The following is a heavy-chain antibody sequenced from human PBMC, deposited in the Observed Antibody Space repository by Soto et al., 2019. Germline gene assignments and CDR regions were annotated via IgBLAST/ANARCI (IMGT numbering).Heavy chain of an antibody. CDR1: GGSFTSYY. CDR3: ASILTGWNHLGY. D-gene: IGHD3-9*01. J-gene: IGHJ4*02. V-gene: IGHV4-34*01. Sequence: QVQLKQWCAGLLKPSETLSLTCAVYGGSFTSYYWSWIRQPPGQGMEWIGEIHHSGITNYNPSLKSRVTISIDMSKNQFSQNLRSVTAAETREYYCASILTGWNHLGYWGQGTPVTVSS. CDR2: IHHSGIT.